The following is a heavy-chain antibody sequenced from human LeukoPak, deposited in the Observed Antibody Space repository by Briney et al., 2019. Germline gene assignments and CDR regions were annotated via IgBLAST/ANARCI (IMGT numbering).Heavy chain of an antibody. Sequence: PGGSLRLSCAASGFTFSSYAMSWVRQAPGKGLEWVSAISGSGGSTYYADSVKGRFTISRDNSKNTLYLQMNSLRAEDTAVYYCAKEGTRSIVVVTAAIDYWGQGSLVTVSS. CDR3: AKEGTRSIVVVTAAIDY. CDR1: GFTFSSYA. J-gene: IGHJ4*02. CDR2: ISGSGGST. V-gene: IGHV3-23*01. D-gene: IGHD2-2*01.